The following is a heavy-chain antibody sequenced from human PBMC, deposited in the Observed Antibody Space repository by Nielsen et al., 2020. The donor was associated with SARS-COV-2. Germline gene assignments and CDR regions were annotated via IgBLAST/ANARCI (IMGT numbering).Heavy chain of an antibody. Sequence: GESLKISCKASGYSFTSHWIAWVRQMPGKSLEWMGVIDPGDSATRYSPSFQRQVTNSADKYISTAYVQWNSLTASDTAIYYCARPTQGSGYRAWSFDLWGRGTLVTVSS. CDR3: ARPTQGSGYRAWSFDL. D-gene: IGHD5-12*01. V-gene: IGHV5-51*01. CDR1: GYSFTSHW. CDR2: IDPGDSAT. J-gene: IGHJ2*01.